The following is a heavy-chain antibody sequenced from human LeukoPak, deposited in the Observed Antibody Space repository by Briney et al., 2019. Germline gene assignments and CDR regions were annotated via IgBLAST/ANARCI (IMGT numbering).Heavy chain of an antibody. Sequence: PGGSLRLSCAASGFTVITNYMTWVRQAPGKGLEWVSVIYIDGRTYCTESVKGRFSISRDNSMNTIYLQMSSLRAEDSAVYYCARDRNFGIYDAFDIWGRGTTVTVSS. CDR3: ARDRNFGIYDAFDI. J-gene: IGHJ3*02. D-gene: IGHD3-10*01. CDR2: IYIDGRT. CDR1: GFTVITNY. V-gene: IGHV3-66*01.